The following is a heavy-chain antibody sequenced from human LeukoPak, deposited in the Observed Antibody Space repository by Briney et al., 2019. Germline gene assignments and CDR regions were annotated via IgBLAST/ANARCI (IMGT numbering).Heavy chain of an antibody. CDR1: GFTVSSNY. Sequence: GGSPRLSCAASGFTVSSNYMSWVRQAPGKGLEWVSVIYSGGSTHYADSVKGRFTISRDNSKNTLYLQMNSLRAEDTAVLYCARRSQTTAGRGIDYWGQGILVTVSS. J-gene: IGHJ4*02. CDR2: IYSGGST. CDR3: ARRSQTTAGRGIDY. V-gene: IGHV3-66*04. D-gene: IGHD6-13*01.